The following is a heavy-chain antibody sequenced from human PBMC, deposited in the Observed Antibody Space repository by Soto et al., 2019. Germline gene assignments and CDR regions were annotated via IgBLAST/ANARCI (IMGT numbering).Heavy chain of an antibody. Sequence: EVQLVESGGGLVKPGGSLRLSCAASGFTFSSYSMNWVRQAPGKGLEWVSSISSSSSYIYYADSVKGRFTISRDNAMNSLYLLMNSLRAEETAVYYCARGGPMTTVTSTSSYWYFDLWGRGTLFTVSS. V-gene: IGHV3-21*01. CDR1: GFTFSSYS. CDR2: ISSSSSYI. J-gene: IGHJ2*01. CDR3: ARGGPMTTVTSTSSYWYFDL. D-gene: IGHD4-17*01.